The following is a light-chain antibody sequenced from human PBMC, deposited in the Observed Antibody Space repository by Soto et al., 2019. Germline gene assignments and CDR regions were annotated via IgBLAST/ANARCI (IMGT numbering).Light chain of an antibody. V-gene: IGKV1-5*01. CDR1: QSVTTY. CDR2: DAS. Sequence: DVQMTQSPSSLSASVGDRVTITCRASQSVTTYLNWYQQKPGKAPKLLIYDASSLESGVPSRFSGSGSGTEFTLTISSLQPDDFATYYCQQYNSYPWTCGQGTKGDIK. CDR3: QQYNSYPWT. J-gene: IGKJ1*01.